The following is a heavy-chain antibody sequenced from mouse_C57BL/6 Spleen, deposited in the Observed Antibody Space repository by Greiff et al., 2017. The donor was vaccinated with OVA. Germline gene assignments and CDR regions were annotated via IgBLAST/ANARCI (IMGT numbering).Heavy chain of an antibody. Sequence: QVQLKESGPELVKPGASVKISCKASGYTFTDYYINWVKQRPGQGLEWIGWIFPGSGSTYYNEKFKGKATLTVDKASSTAYMLLSSLTSEDSAVYFCARAGSSPYYFDYWGQGTTLTVSS. CDR3: ARAGSSPYYFDY. J-gene: IGHJ2*01. CDR2: IFPGSGST. CDR1: GYTFTDYY. V-gene: IGHV1-75*01. D-gene: IGHD1-1*01.